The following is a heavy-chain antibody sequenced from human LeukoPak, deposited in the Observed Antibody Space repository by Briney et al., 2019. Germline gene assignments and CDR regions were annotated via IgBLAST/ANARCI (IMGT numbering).Heavy chain of an antibody. CDR2: ISTSGAYI. V-gene: IGHV3-21*01. Sequence: GGSLRLSCAASGFTFSIYYMTWVHQAPGKGLEWVSSISTSGAYIYYADSVKGRFTISRDNAKNSLYLQMNRLRAEDSAVYYCARYPLSYSDYYMDVWGTGTTVTLSS. CDR3: ARYPLSYSDYYMDV. J-gene: IGHJ6*03. CDR1: GFTFSIYY. D-gene: IGHD2-15*01.